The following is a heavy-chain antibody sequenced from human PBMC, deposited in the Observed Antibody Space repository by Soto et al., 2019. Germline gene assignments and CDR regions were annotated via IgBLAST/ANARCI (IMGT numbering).Heavy chain of an antibody. V-gene: IGHV3-30-3*01. CDR2: ISYDGSNK. Sequence: GGSLRLSCAASGFTFSSYAMHWVRQAPGKGLEWVAVISYDGSNKYYADSVKGRFTISRDNSKNTLYLQMNSLRAEDTAVYYCARDSPGYSSSWPDPWGQGTLVTVSS. D-gene: IGHD6-13*01. CDR1: GFTFSSYA. CDR3: ARDSPGYSSSWPDP. J-gene: IGHJ5*02.